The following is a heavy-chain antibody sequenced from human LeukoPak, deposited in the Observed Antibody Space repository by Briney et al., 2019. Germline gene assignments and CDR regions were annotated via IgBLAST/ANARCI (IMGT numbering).Heavy chain of an antibody. CDR1: GFTFSDYY. CDR3: AGRRDGYNYDYYMDV. CDR2: ISSSGSTI. V-gene: IGHV3-11*04. J-gene: IGHJ6*03. D-gene: IGHD5-24*01. Sequence: GGSLRLSCAASGFTFSDYYMSWIRQAPGKGLEWVSYISSSGSTIYYADSVKGRFTISRDNAKNSLCLQMNSLRAEDTAVYYCAGRRDGYNYDYYMDVWGKGTTVTVSS.